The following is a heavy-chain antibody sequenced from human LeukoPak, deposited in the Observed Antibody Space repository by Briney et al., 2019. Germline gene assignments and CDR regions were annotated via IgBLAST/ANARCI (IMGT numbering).Heavy chain of an antibody. Sequence: SETLSLTCTVSGGSISSYYWSWIRQPAGKGLEWIGRIYTSGSTNYNPSLKSRVTMSVDTSKNQFSLKLSSVTAADTAVYYCARYYDSSGYYSGGFDYWGQGTLVTVTS. D-gene: IGHD3-22*01. J-gene: IGHJ4*02. CDR3: ARYYDSSGYYSGGFDY. CDR1: GGSISSYY. CDR2: IYTSGST. V-gene: IGHV4-4*07.